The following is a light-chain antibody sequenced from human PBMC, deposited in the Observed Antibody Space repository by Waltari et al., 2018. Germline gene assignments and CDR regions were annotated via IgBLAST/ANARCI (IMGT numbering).Light chain of an antibody. CDR1: QSVFYSSNNKNY. V-gene: IGKV4-1*01. Sequence: DIVMTQSPDSLAVSLGERATINCKSSQSVFYSSNNKNYLAWYQQKPGQPPNLLIYWASTRESGVPDRFSGRGSGTDFTLTISSLQAEDVAVYYCQQYYTTPYTFGQGTKLEIK. CDR2: WAS. J-gene: IGKJ2*01. CDR3: QQYYTTPYT.